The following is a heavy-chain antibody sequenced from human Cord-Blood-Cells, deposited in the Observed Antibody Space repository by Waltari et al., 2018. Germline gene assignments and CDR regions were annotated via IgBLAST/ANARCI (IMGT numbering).Heavy chain of an antibody. CDR3: ARQGVTMVRRTLDP. CDR1: CGSISSSSYY. CDR2: IYYSGST. J-gene: IGHJ5*02. Sequence: QLQLQESGPGLGKPSETLSLTCTVSCGSISSSSYYWCWIRQPPGKGLEWIGSIYYSGSTYHNPSLKSGVTIAVDTSQNQFSLKLSSVTAAEPAVYYCARQGVTMVRRTLDPWGQGTLVTVSS. D-gene: IGHD3-10*01. V-gene: IGHV4-39*01.